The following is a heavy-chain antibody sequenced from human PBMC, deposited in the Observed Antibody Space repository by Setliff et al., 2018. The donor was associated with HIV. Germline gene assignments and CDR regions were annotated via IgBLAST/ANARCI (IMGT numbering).Heavy chain of an antibody. CDR1: GGSVSRGRYY. J-gene: IGHJ6*03. V-gene: IGHV4-61*01. D-gene: IGHD6-13*01. CDR3: ARDRTHSKVPRPYYYMDV. Sequence: SETLSLTCTVSAGTVSGGSVSRGRYYWSWIRQPPGKGLEWIAFIYNSGSTNYNPSLKSRVTMSVDTSKNQFSLKLSSVTAAATAVYYCARDRTHSKVPRPYYYMDVWGKGTTVTVSS. CDR2: IYNSGST.